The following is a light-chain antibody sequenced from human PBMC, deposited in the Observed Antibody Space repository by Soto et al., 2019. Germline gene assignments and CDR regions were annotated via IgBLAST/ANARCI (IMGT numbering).Light chain of an antibody. CDR1: SSDVGGYNY. CDR3: CSYAGSYTGV. Sequence: ALTQPRSVSGSPGQSVTISCTGTSSDVGGYNYVSWYQQHPGKAPKLMIYDVSKRPSGVPDRFSGSKSGNTASLTISGLQAEDEADYYCCSYAGSYTGVFGGGTKLTVL. CDR2: DVS. V-gene: IGLV2-11*01. J-gene: IGLJ2*01.